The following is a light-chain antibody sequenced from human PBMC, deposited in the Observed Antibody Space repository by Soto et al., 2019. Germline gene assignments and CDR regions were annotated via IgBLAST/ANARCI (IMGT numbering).Light chain of an antibody. Sequence: DIQLTQSPSFLSASVGDRVTITCRASQGIRSYLAWYPPTPGKAPKPLIYAACTLPSGVRSKFRSSGSGPECTRAISGLEREDVATACCLQLNIYTLTFGGGTQVDIK. V-gene: IGKV1-9*01. CDR3: LQLNIYTLT. CDR1: QGIRSY. CDR2: AAC. J-gene: IGKJ4*01.